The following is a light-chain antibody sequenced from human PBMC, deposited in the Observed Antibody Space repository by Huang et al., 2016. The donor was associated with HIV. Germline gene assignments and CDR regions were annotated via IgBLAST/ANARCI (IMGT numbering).Light chain of an antibody. Sequence: EIVLTQSPATLSVSPGERVTRSCRASQSVNSNIAWYQQKPGQAPRLLIHAASTRATGIPARFSGSGSGTEFTLTISGLQSEDFASYYCQRCQNWPPWTFGQGTKVEIK. CDR3: QRCQNWPPWT. J-gene: IGKJ1*01. CDR2: AAS. V-gene: IGKV3-15*01. CDR1: QSVNSN.